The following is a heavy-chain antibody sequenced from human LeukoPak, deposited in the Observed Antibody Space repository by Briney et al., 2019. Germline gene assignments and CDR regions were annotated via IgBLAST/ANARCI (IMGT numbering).Heavy chain of an antibody. Sequence: GGSLRLSCAASGFTFDDYAMHWVRHAPGKGLEWVSLISWDGGSTYYADSVKGRFTISRDNSKNSLYLQMNSLRAEDTALYYCAKAIYGSGSYYYYGMDVWGQGTTVTVSS. J-gene: IGHJ6*02. CDR1: GFTFDDYA. D-gene: IGHD3-10*01. V-gene: IGHV3-43D*03. CDR3: AKAIYGSGSYYYYGMDV. CDR2: ISWDGGST.